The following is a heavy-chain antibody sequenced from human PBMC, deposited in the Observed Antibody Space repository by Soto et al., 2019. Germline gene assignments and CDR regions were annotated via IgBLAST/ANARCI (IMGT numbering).Heavy chain of an antibody. CDR2: INPNSGGT. Sequence: QVQLVQSGAEVKKPGASVKVSCKASGYTFSGYYMHWVRQAPGQGLEWMGWINPNSGGTKYAQKLQGWVTMTTDTSISTAYMELSRLRSDDTAVYYCARAAYDFWSASSNYNFYYMDVWGKGTTVTVSS. CDR3: ARAAYDFWSASSNYNFYYMDV. J-gene: IGHJ6*03. CDR1: GYTFSGYY. V-gene: IGHV1-2*04. D-gene: IGHD3-3*01.